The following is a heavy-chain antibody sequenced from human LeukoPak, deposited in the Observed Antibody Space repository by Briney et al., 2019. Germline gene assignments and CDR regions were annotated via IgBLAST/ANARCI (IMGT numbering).Heavy chain of an antibody. CDR1: GFTFSSYA. J-gene: IGHJ4*02. CDR2: ISYDGSNK. CDR3: ARDFRHILDY. Sequence: GGSLRLSCAASGFTFSSYAMHWVRQAPGKGLEWVAVISYDGSNKYYADSVKGRFTISRDNSKNTLYLQMNSLRAEDTAVYYCARDFRHILDYWGQGTLVTGSS. V-gene: IGHV3-30*04. D-gene: IGHD3-10*01.